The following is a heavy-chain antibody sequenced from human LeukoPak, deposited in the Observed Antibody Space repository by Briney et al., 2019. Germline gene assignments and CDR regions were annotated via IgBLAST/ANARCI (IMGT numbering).Heavy chain of an antibody. CDR1: GDSLSSNSAA. V-gene: IGHV6-1*01. Sequence: SQTLSLTCAISGDSLSSNSAAWNWIRQSPSRGLEWLGRTCYRSQWINDYVISIKGRITIDTDTSKNQFSLQVTAVTPEDTAVYYCTRGMGIFDYWGQGTLVTVSS. CDR3: TRGMGIFDY. CDR2: TCYRSQWIN. D-gene: IGHD6-13*01. J-gene: IGHJ4*02.